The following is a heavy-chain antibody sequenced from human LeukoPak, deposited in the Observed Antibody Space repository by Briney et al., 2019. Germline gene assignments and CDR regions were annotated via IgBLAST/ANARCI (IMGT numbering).Heavy chain of an antibody. J-gene: IGHJ4*02. CDR1: GGSLSGYY. Sequence: PSETLSLTCAVYGGSLSGYYWSWIRQSPGKGPEWIGEINHGGSTNYNPSLKSRVTMSVDTSKNHFSLKLSSVTAADTAVYFCAREGRMSMGIEYWGQGTLVTVSS. CDR3: AREGRMSMGIEY. V-gene: IGHV4-34*01. D-gene: IGHD4/OR15-4a*01. CDR2: INHGGST.